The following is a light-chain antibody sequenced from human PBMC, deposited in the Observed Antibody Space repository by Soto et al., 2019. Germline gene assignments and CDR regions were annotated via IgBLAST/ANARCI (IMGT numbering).Light chain of an antibody. CDR3: QQFNSYPYT. V-gene: IGKV1-13*02. J-gene: IGKJ2*01. CDR1: QGISSA. Sequence: AIPLTQSPSSLSASVGDRVTITCRASQGISSALAWYQQKPGRAPKLLIYDASSLESGVPSRFSGSGSGTDFTLTISSLQPEDFATYYCQQFNSYPYTFGQGTKLEIK. CDR2: DAS.